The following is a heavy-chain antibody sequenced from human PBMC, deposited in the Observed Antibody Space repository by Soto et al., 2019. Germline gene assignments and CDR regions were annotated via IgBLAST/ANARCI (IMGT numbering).Heavy chain of an antibody. V-gene: IGHV3-66*01. CDR3: AREVRGGYFDY. CDR2: IYSGGST. J-gene: IGHJ4*02. D-gene: IGHD3-10*01. Sequence: EVQLVESGGGLVQPGGSLRLSCAASGFTVSSNYMSWVRQAPGKGLEWVSVIYSGGSTYYADSVKGRFTISRDNSKNTLYLQMNSLIAEDTAVYYCAREVRGGYFDYWGQGTLVTVSS. CDR1: GFTVSSNY.